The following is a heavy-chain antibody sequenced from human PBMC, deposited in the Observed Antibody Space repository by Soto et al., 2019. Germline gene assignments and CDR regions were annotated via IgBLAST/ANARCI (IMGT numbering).Heavy chain of an antibody. Sequence: GGSLRLSCAASGFTFSSYAMHWVRQAPGKGLEWVAVISYDGSNKYYADSVKGRFTISRDNSKNTLYLQMNSLRAEDTAVYYCAREEDSSRWMFDYWGQGTLVTVSS. CDR1: GFTFSSYA. CDR3: AREEDSSRWMFDY. J-gene: IGHJ4*02. CDR2: ISYDGSNK. D-gene: IGHD6-13*01. V-gene: IGHV3-30-3*01.